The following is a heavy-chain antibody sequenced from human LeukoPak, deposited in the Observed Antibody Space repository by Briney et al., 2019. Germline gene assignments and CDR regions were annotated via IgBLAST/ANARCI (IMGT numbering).Heavy chain of an antibody. D-gene: IGHD4-17*01. CDR3: ARLSSHYGDYKVDP. J-gene: IGHJ5*02. Sequence: GASVKVSCKASGYTFTNYGITWVRQAPGQGLQWMGWISAYNGNTNYAPKLQGRVTMTTDTSTSTAYMELRSLRSDDTAVYYCARLSSHYGDYKVDPWGQGTLVTVSS. V-gene: IGHV1-18*01. CDR2: ISAYNGNT. CDR1: GYTFTNYG.